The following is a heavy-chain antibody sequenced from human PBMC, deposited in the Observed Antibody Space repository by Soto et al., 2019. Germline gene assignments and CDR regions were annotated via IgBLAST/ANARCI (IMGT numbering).Heavy chain of an antibody. CDR3: ARLILASVYGMDV. Sequence: QVQLQESGPGLVKPSQTLSLTCTVSGGSISSGGYYWSWIRQHPGKGLEWIGEINHSGSTNYNPSLKSRVTISVDTSKNQFSLKLSSVTAADTAVYYCARLILASVYGMDVWGQGTTVTVSS. V-gene: IGHV4-31*03. CDR1: GGSISSGGYY. J-gene: IGHJ6*02. CDR2: INHSGST.